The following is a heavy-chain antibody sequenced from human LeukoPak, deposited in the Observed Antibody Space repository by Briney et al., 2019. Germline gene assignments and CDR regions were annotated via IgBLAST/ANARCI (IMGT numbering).Heavy chain of an antibody. Sequence: SETLXLTCTVSGGSISSGSYYWSWIRQPAGKGLEWIGRIYTSGSTNYNPSLKSRVTISVDTSKNQFSLKLSSVTAADTAVYYCAREYDFWSGYHYYMDVWGKGTTVTVSS. D-gene: IGHD3-3*01. J-gene: IGHJ6*03. CDR1: GGSISSGSYY. CDR2: IYTSGST. V-gene: IGHV4-61*02. CDR3: AREYDFWSGYHYYMDV.